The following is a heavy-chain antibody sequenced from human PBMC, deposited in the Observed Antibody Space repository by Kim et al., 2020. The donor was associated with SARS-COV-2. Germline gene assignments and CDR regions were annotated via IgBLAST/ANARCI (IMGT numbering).Heavy chain of an antibody. CDR1: GGSISSSSYY. CDR3: ARRDVVVGFDY. J-gene: IGHJ4*02. V-gene: IGHV4-39*01. D-gene: IGHD2-2*01. CDR2: IYYSGST. Sequence: SETLSLTCTVSGGSISSSSYYWGWIRQPPGKGLEWIGSIYYSGSTYYNPSLKSRVTISVDTSKNQFSLKLSSVTAADTAVYYCARRDVVVGFDYWGQGTLVTVSS.